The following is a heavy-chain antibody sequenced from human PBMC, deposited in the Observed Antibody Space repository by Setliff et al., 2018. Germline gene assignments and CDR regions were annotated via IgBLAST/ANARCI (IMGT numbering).Heavy chain of an antibody. V-gene: IGHV3-23*03. CDR1: GFTFSTYA. CDR3: AKPQVELRWGFES. CDR2: IYSGDRNT. J-gene: IGHJ4*02. Sequence: LRLSCAASGFTFSTYAMSWVRQAPGKGLEWVSTIYSGDRNTFYTDSVKGRYTIFRDGSKNTLFLHMTSLRAEDTAVYYCAKPQVELRWGFESWGQGTPVTVSS. D-gene: IGHD1-7*01.